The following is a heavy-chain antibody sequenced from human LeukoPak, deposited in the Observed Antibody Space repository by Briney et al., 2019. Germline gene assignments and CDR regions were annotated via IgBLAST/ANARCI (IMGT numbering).Heavy chain of an antibody. CDR2: IYYSGST. J-gene: IGHJ4*02. Sequence: SETLSLTCTVSGGSISSYYWSWIRQPPGKGLEWIGYIYYSGSTNYNPSLKSRVTISVDTSKNRFSLKLSSVTAADTAVYYCARAQYSSSPGDYWGQGTLVTVSS. CDR1: GGSISSYY. V-gene: IGHV4-59*01. CDR3: ARAQYSSSPGDY. D-gene: IGHD6-6*01.